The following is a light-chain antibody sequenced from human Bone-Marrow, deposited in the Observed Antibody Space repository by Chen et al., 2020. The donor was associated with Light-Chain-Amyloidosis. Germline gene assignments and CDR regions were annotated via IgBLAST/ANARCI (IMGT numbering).Light chain of an antibody. CDR1: QSVGRL. CDR3: QQTYGLPMT. J-gene: IGKJ3*01. Sequence: DIQMTQSPSSLPASVGDRVTITCRATQSVGRLINWYQKKPGRGPTLLIYASSSLHSGVPSRFSGSGSRTEFTLSISSLQPEDFAIYYCQQTYGLPMTFAPGTTVEI. CDR2: ASS. V-gene: IGKV1-39*01.